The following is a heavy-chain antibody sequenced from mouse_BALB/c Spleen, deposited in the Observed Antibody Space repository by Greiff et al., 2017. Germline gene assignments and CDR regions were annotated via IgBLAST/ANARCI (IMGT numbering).Heavy chain of an antibody. Sequence: QVHVKQSGAELVRPGVSVKISCKGSGYTFTDYAMHWVKQSHAKSLEWIGVISTYYGDASYNQKFKGKATMTVDKSSSTAYMELARLTSEDSAIYYCANGGMITTAWFAYWGQGTLVTVSA. CDR3: ANGGMITTAWFAY. J-gene: IGHJ3*01. D-gene: IGHD2-4*01. CDR1: GYTFTDYA. V-gene: IGHV1S137*01. CDR2: ISTYYGDA.